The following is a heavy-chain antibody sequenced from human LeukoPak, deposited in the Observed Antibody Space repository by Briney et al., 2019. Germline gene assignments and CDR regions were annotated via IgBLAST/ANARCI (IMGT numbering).Heavy chain of an antibody. Sequence: SETLSLTCAVYGGSFSGYYWSWIRQPPGKGLEWIGEINHSGSTNHNPSLKSRVTISVDTSKNQFSLKLSSVTAADTAVYYCARGRYGAYDYWGQGTLVTVSS. CDR3: ARGRYGAYDY. CDR2: INHSGST. V-gene: IGHV4-34*01. CDR1: GGSFSGYY. J-gene: IGHJ4*02. D-gene: IGHD1-1*01.